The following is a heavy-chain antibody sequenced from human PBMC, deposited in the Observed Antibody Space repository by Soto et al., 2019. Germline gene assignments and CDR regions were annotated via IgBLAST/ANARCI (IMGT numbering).Heavy chain of an antibody. CDR3: ARSQSGESVFDY. V-gene: IGHV1-18*01. D-gene: IGHD3-10*01. CDR2: ISAYNGNT. J-gene: IGHJ4*02. Sequence: ASVKVSCKASGYTFTSYGISWVRQAPGQGLEWMGWISAYNGNTNYAQKLQGRATMTTDTSTSTAYMELGSLRSDDTAVYYCARSQSGESVFDYWGQGTLVTVSS. CDR1: GYTFTSYG.